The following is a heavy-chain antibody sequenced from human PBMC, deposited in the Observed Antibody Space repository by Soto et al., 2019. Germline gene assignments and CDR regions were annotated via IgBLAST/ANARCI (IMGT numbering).Heavy chain of an antibody. V-gene: IGHV1-8*01. CDR3: ARGGGSRGYGSCDI. J-gene: IGHJ3*02. Sequence: ASVKVSCKAPGYTFINNDITWVRQATGQGLEWMGWMNPNSGNAGSTQKFQGRVSMTRYTSTGTAYMELSSLRSDDTAVYYCARGGGSRGYGSCDIWGQGTMVTVSS. D-gene: IGHD6-25*01. CDR1: GYTFINND. CDR2: MNPNSGNA.